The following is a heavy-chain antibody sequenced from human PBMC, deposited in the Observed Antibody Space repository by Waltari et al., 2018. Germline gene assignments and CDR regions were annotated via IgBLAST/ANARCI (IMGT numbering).Heavy chain of an antibody. Sequence: QVQLQESGPGLVKPSQTLSLTCTVSGGSISSGGYYWSWIRQHPGKGLEWIGYIYHSGSTYYNPSLKSRVTISVDRSKNQFSLKLSSVTAADTAVYYCARGRAMGSIAVAGTGYFQHWGQGTLVTVSS. CDR3: ARGRAMGSIAVAGTGYFQH. V-gene: IGHV4-31*03. J-gene: IGHJ1*01. D-gene: IGHD6-19*01. CDR2: IYHSGST. CDR1: GGSISSGGYY.